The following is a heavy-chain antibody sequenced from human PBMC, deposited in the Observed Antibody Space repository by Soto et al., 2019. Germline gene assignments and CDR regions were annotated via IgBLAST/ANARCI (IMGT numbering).Heavy chain of an antibody. CDR2: VIPLFGAP. Sequence: QVHLAQSGAEMKKPGSSMRVSCEASGGAISTSVIGWVRQAPGQGLEWMGGVIPLFGAPSYPQKFQGRVTISADESFSTVYLELTSLKSEDTATYYCAREPRIGWAHAAFDVWGPGTLIIVSS. D-gene: IGHD3-22*01. CDR3: AREPRIGWAHAAFDV. V-gene: IGHV1-69*01. J-gene: IGHJ3*01. CDR1: GGAISTSV.